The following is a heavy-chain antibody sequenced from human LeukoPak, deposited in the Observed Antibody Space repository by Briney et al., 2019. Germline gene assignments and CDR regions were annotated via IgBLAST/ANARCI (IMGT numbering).Heavy chain of an antibody. J-gene: IGHJ6*03. Sequence: GGSLRLSCAASEFTFNDYYMSWIRQAPGKGLEWVSYISISGSTIYYADSVKGRFTISRDNAKNSLYLQMNSLRADDTAVYYCAKNTMRTNYYYMDVWGKGTTVSISS. V-gene: IGHV3-11*04. CDR2: ISISGSTI. CDR1: EFTFNDYY. D-gene: IGHD3-3*01. CDR3: AKNTMRTNYYYMDV.